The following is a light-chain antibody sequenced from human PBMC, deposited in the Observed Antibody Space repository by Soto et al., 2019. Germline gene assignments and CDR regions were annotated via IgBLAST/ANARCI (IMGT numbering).Light chain of an antibody. Sequence: IVVSQSPGTVSPSTSYMATLSFRSSQSVSSNLAWYQQKSGQAPRLLIYGASTRATGIPARFSGSGSGTEFTLTISSLQSEDFAVYYCQQYYNGSPSTFGQGTKVDIK. J-gene: IGKJ1*01. CDR2: GAS. V-gene: IGKV3-15*01. CDR1: QSVSSN. CDR3: QQYYNGSPST.